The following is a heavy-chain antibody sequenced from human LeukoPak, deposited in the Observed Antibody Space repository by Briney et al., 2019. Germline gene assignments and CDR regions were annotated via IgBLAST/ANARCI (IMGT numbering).Heavy chain of an antibody. Sequence: VASVKVSCKTSGYTFTGYYMHWVRQAPGQGLEWMGWINPNSGGTNYAQKFQGRVTMTRDTSISTAYMELSRLRSDDTAVYYCARVPRRIAVAGTGYFQHWGQGTLVTVSS. CDR2: INPNSGGT. V-gene: IGHV1-2*02. J-gene: IGHJ1*01. CDR1: GYTFTGYY. D-gene: IGHD6-19*01. CDR3: ARVPRRIAVAGTGYFQH.